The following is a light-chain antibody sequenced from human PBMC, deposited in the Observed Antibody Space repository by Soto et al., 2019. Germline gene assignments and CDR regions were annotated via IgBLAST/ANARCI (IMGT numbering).Light chain of an antibody. CDR2: GAS. V-gene: IGKV3D-15*01. J-gene: IGKJ5*01. CDR3: QQYTGPPTT. Sequence: EIVMPQSPATLALSPGERAPLSCRASQSISGKLAWYQHRPGQAPRLLIYGASTRAAGIPDRFSGSGSGTDFTLTITRLEPEESAVYFCQQYTGPPTTFGQGTRLENK. CDR1: QSISGK.